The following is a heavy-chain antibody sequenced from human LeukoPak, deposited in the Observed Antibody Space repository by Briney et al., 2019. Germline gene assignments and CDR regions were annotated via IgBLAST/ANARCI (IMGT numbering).Heavy chain of an antibody. CDR3: SRGLDSRKLGY. D-gene: IGHD3-22*01. CDR2: IHPSGTL. Sequence: SSETLSLTCTVSGASFSSGDQYWNWIRQSPGKGLEWIGSIHPSGTLYNNPSLESRVTMSMDTSKNQFSLNLNSVTAADTAVYFCSRGLDSRKLGYWGQGTLATVSS. V-gene: IGHV4-31*03. J-gene: IGHJ4*02. CDR1: GASFSSGDQY.